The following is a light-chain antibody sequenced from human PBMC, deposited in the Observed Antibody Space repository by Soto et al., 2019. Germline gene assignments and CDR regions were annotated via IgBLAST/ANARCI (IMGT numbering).Light chain of an antibody. CDR1: QDISNY. V-gene: IGKV1-33*01. Sequence: DIQMTQSPSSLSASVGDRVTITCQASQDISNYLNWYQLKPGKAPKLLIYNASNLTTGVPSRFSGSGPGTDFTLTISSLQAEDIATYYCQQYDNLPLTFGGGTKVEIK. J-gene: IGKJ4*01. CDR2: NAS. CDR3: QQYDNLPLT.